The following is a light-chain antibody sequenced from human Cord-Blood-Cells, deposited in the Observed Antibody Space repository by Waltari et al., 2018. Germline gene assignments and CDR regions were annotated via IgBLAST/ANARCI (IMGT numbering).Light chain of an antibody. CDR2: EVS. Sequence: QSALTQPASVSGSPGQSITISCTGTSSDVGSYNLVSWYQQHPGKAPKLMIYEVSKRPSGVSNRFSGSKSGNTASLTISGLQAEDEADYYCCSYAGSKVFGTRTKVTVL. J-gene: IGLJ1*01. V-gene: IGLV2-23*02. CDR3: CSYAGSKV. CDR1: SSDVGSYNL.